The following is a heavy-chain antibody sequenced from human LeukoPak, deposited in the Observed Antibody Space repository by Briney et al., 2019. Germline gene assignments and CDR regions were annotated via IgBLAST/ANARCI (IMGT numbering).Heavy chain of an antibody. V-gene: IGHV3-48*03. CDR3: ARGHPGAFDI. Sequence: GGSLRLSCAASGFTFSRYEMGWVRQAPGKGLEWISYISSSEKTILYADSVKGRFTISRDSAKNSLFLQMNSLRVEDTAVYYCARGHPGAFDIWGQGTMVTVSS. CDR1: GFTFSRYE. J-gene: IGHJ3*02. CDR2: ISSSEKTI.